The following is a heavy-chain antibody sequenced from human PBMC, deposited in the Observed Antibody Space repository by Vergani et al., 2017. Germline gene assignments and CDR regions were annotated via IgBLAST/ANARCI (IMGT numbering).Heavy chain of an antibody. J-gene: IGHJ6*02. D-gene: IGHD4-23*01. CDR1: GGTFSSYA. CDR2: IIPILGIA. CDR3: AREVGEATSGVYGGNSGDYDDGMDV. V-gene: IGHV1-69*04. Sequence: QVQLVQSGAEVKKPGSSVKVSCKASGGTFSSYAISWVRQAPGQGLEWMGRIIPILGIANYAQKFQGRVTITADKSKSTAYMDLSSLRSEDTAVYYCAREVGEATSGVYGGNSGDYDDGMDVWGQGP.